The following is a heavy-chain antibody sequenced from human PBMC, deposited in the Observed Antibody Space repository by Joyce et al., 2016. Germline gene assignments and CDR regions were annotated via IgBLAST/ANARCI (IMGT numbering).Heavy chain of an antibody. D-gene: IGHD3-16*01. CDR1: GYSFTSYW. Sequence: EVQLVQSGGDVKKPGESLKISCKGVGYSFTSYWLGWVRRMPGKGLELMGIINPEDADTRYSPSFQGQVTNSGDRSIKTAHLRWDSLRASDTAIYYCARSAVRGTLSPFFDYWGQGSLVTVSS. CDR3: ARSAVRGTLSPFFDY. CDR2: INPEDADT. V-gene: IGHV5-51*01. J-gene: IGHJ4*02.